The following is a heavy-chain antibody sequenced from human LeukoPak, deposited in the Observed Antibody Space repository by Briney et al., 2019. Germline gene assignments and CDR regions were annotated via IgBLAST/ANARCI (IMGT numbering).Heavy chain of an antibody. V-gene: IGHV4-30-4*01. D-gene: IGHD3-10*01. CDR2: IYYSGST. J-gene: IGHJ3*02. Sequence: SETLSLTCTVSGGSISSDDSYWSWIRQPPGKGLEWIEYIYYSGSTYSTPSLKSRVTISVDTSKNQFSLKLTSVTAADTAVYYCARVSRGGSGSGAFDIWGQGTMVTVSS. CDR1: GGSISSDDSY. CDR3: ARVSRGGSGSGAFDI.